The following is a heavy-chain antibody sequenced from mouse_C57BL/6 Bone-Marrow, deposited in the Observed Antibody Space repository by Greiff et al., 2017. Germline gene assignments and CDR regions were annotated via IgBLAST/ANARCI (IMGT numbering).Heavy chain of an antibody. CDR2: IYPGSGNT. V-gene: IGHV1-66*01. D-gene: IGHD2-4*01. CDR3: ARHYDYDEGYAMDY. Sequence: QVQLQQSGPELVKPGASVKISCKASGYSFTSYYIHWVKQRPGQGLAWIGWIYPGSGNTKYNEKFKGKATLTADTSSSPAYMQLSSLTSEDSAVYYCARHYDYDEGYAMDYWGQGTSVTVSS. CDR1: GYSFTSYY. J-gene: IGHJ4*01.